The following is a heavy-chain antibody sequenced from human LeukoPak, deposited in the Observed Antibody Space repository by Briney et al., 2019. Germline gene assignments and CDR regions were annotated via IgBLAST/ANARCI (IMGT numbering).Heavy chain of an antibody. CDR2: ISGYNGNT. J-gene: IGHJ3*02. D-gene: IGHD2-2*01. Sequence: ASVKVSCKASGYTFTSYGISWVRQAPGQGLEWMGWISGYNGNTNYAQKLQGRVTMTTDTSTSTAYMELRSLRSDDTAVYYCGGGNCSSTSCFSLWAFDIWGQGTMVTVSS. V-gene: IGHV1-18*01. CDR1: GYTFTSYG. CDR3: GGGNCSSTSCFSLWAFDI.